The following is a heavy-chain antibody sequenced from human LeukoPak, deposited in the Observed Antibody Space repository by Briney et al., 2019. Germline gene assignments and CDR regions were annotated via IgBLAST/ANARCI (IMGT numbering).Heavy chain of an antibody. D-gene: IGHD3-22*01. CDR2: IYPGDSDT. J-gene: IGHJ3*02. CDR3: ARHRTYYYDSSGYRDTFDI. V-gene: IGHV5-51*01. CDR1: GYSFTSYW. Sequence: GESLKISCRGSGYSFTSYWIAWVRQMPGKGLEWMGIIYPGDSDTRYSPSFQGQVTISADKSISSAYLQWSSLKASDTAMYYCARHRTYYYDSSGYRDTFDIWGQGTMVTVSS.